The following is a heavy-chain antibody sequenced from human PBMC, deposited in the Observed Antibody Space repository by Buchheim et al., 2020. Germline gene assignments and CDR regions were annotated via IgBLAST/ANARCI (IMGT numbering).Heavy chain of an antibody. Sequence: EVQLVESGGGLVRPGGSLRLSCAASGFIFSDYWMHWVRQAPGKGLVWVSRINGDGSSTTYADSVKGRFTISRDNAKTTLYLQINSLRVEDTAVYYCARTMTGGYFDYWGQGAL. D-gene: IGHD3-16*01. CDR1: GFIFSDYW. V-gene: IGHV3-74*03. CDR2: INGDGSST. J-gene: IGHJ4*02. CDR3: ARTMTGGYFDY.